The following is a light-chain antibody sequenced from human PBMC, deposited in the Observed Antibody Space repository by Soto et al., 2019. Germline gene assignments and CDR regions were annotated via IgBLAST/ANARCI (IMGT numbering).Light chain of an antibody. Sequence: DIQMTQSPSTLSASVGDRVTITCRASQSISSWLAWYRQKPGKAPELLIYGASSLESGVPSRFSGSGSGTEFTLTISSLQPDDFATYYCQQYYDYPWTFGQGTKVEIK. CDR1: QSISSW. V-gene: IGKV1-5*03. CDR2: GAS. J-gene: IGKJ1*01. CDR3: QQYYDYPWT.